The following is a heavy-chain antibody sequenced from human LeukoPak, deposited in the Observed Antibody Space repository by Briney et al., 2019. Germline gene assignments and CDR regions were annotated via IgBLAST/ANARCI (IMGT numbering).Heavy chain of an antibody. CDR1: GFTFSSNY. Sequence: GGSLRLSCAASGFTFSSNYMSWVRQAPGKGLEWVSVIYSGGNTYYADSVKGRFTISRDNSKNTLYLQMNSLRVEDTAVYYCVSHPLDCSSTSCPRNYYYAMDVWGQGTTVTVSS. V-gene: IGHV3-66*02. J-gene: IGHJ6*02. CDR2: IYSGGNT. D-gene: IGHD2-2*01. CDR3: VSHPLDCSSTSCPRNYYYAMDV.